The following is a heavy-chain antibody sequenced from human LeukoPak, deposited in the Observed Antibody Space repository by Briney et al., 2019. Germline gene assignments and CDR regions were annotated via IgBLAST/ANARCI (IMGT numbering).Heavy chain of an antibody. CDR3: ARIWXDDSSGYYYGEYYFDX. D-gene: IGHD3-22*01. CDR2: IYHSGST. J-gene: IGHJ4*02. CDR1: GYSISSGYY. V-gene: IGHV4-38-2*01. Sequence: SETLSLTCAVSGYSISSGYYWGWIRQPPGKGLEWIGSIYHSGSTYYNPSLKSRVTISVDTSKNQFSLKLSSVTAADTAVYYCARIWXDDSSGYYYGEYYFDXWGQGTLVXVSS.